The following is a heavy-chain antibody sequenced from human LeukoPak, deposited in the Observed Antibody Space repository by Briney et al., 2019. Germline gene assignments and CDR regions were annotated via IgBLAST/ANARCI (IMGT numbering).Heavy chain of an antibody. D-gene: IGHD3-10*01. CDR3: AKDSAFYYIDV. CDR2: IRGSGEPT. J-gene: IGHJ6*03. V-gene: IGHV3-23*01. Sequence: GGSLRLSCVASGFPFSAYAVSWVRQAPGKGLEWVSGIRGSGEPTYYAESVKGRFTIQRDNSKNIVYLQMNSLRAEDTALYYCAKDSAFYYIDVWGKGTTVIISS. CDR1: GFPFSAYA.